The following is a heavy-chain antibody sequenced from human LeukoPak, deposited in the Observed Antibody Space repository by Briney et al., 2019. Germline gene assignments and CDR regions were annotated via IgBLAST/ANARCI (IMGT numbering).Heavy chain of an antibody. CDR1: GGSISSYY. Sequence: PSETLSLTCTVSGGSISSYYWSWIRQPPGKGLEWIGEINHSGSTNYNPSLKSRVTISVDASKHQFFLKLSSVTAADTAVYYCARVPTYYYDSSGHHGPIDFWGQGTLVTVSS. J-gene: IGHJ4*02. D-gene: IGHD3-22*01. CDR3: ARVPTYYYDSSGHHGPIDF. CDR2: INHSGST. V-gene: IGHV4-34*01.